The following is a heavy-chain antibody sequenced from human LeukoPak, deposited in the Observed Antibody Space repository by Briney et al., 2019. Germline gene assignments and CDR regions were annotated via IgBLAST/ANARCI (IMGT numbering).Heavy chain of an antibody. CDR2: LGGNGATR. Sequence: GGSLRLSCAASGFSFKDYAMSWVRQAPEKGLEWVSGLGGNGATRYYAGSVKGRFTISRDNSKNTVFLQMNSLTAEDTAVYSCVRVDHRLESPECDCWGQGPLVTVSS. CDR1: GFSFKDYA. D-gene: IGHD2/OR15-2a*01. V-gene: IGHV3-23*01. J-gene: IGHJ4*02. CDR3: VRVDHRLESPECDC.